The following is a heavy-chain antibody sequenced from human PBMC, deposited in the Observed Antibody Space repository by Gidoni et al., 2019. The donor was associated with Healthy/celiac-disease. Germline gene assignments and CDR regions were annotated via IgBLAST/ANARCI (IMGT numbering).Heavy chain of an antibody. J-gene: IGHJ3*02. CDR2: SRSNGGST. CDR1: GFTFSSYA. D-gene: IGHD6-19*01. V-gene: IGHV3-64D*06. Sequence: EVQLVESGGGLVQPGGSLRLSCSAAGFTFSSYARHWARQAPGKGLEYVSASRSNGGSTYYADSVKGRFTISRDNSKNTLYLQMSSLRAEDTAVYYCVKPPYTGSRRRGIAVAGDAFDIWGQGTMVTVSS. CDR3: VKPPYTGSRRRGIAVAGDAFDI.